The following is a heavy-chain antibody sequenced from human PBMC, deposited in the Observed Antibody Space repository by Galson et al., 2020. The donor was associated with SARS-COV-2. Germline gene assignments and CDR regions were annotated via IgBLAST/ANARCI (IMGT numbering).Heavy chain of an antibody. CDR2: MNLKTGGT. CDR3: ARDFRLPYYYDGTGQYYFDL. V-gene: IGHV1-2*02. D-gene: IGHD3-22*01. CDR1: GYSFTDYY. Sequence: ASVKVSCTASGYSFTDYYIHWVRQAAGQGLEWLGWMNLKTGGTESAQNLKGRVTLTRDMSVNTVYMELSRLGSGDTAVYYCARDFRLPYYYDGTGQYYFDLWGQGTQVTVSS. J-gene: IGHJ4*02.